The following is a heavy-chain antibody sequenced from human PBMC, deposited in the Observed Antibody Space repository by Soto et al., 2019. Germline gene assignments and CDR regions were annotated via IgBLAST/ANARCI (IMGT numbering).Heavy chain of an antibody. CDR1: GYSFSSYS. CDR3: AREHDAWSHHCFDI. J-gene: IGHJ5*02. D-gene: IGHD3-3*01. V-gene: IGHV1-3*01. Sequence: ASVKVSCKASGYSFSSYSIQWVRQAPGQRLEWMGWIHAGNGNTKYSQNMQGRVTIYRDTSANTAYMELRSLRSEDTDIYYCAREHDAWSHHCFDIWGQGTMVTVSS. CDR2: IHAGNGNT.